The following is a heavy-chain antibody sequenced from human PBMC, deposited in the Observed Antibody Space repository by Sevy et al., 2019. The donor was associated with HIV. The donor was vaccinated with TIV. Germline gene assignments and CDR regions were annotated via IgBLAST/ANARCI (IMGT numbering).Heavy chain of an antibody. V-gene: IGHV3-7*01. J-gene: IGHJ4*02. Sequence: GGYLRLSCAASGFTFSSFWMHWVRQAPGKGLEWVANIKQDGSEKYYVHNVKGRFTISRDNAKNPWYLQMNSLRAEDTAVYYCASEIGGGNSFWGQGTLVTVSS. CDR3: ASEIGGGNSF. D-gene: IGHD1-1*01. CDR2: IKQDGSEK. CDR1: GFTFSSFW.